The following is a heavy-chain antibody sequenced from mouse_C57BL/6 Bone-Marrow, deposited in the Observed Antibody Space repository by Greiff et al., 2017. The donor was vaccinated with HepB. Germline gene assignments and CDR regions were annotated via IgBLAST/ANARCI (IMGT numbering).Heavy chain of an antibody. CDR2: IDPENGDT. Sequence: VQLQQSGAELVRPGASVKLSCTASGFNIKDDYMHWVKQRPEQGLEWIGWIDPENGDTEYASKFQGKATITADTSSNTAYLQLSSLTSEDTAVYDCTTAGPFAYGGQGTLVTVSA. CDR1: GFNIKDDY. V-gene: IGHV14-4*01. J-gene: IGHJ3*01. CDR3: TTAGPFAY.